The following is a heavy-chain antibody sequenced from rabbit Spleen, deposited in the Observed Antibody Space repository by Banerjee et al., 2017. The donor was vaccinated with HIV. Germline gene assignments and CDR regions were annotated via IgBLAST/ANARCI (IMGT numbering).Heavy chain of an antibody. CDR3: VKDLANIGGGYAPYSFVL. CDR2: INAITGKA. D-gene: IGHD6-1*01. Sequence: QEQLVESGGGLVQPGGSLKLSCPASGFSFSNKAVMCWVRQAPGKGLEWIACINAITGKAVYARWVNGRFTFSRPTAQNTLYLQPASLTSAATATFFCVKDLANIGGGYAPYSFVLW. CDR1: GFSFSNKA. V-gene: IGHV1S47*01. J-gene: IGHJ4*01.